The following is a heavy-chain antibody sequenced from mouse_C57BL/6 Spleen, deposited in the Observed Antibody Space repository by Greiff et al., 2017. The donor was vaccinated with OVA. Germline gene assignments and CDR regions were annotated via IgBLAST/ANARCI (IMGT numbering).Heavy chain of an antibody. D-gene: IGHD2-5*01. CDR2: IWGGGST. V-gene: IGHV2-9*01. CDR1: GFSLTSYG. Sequence: VQGVESGPGLVAPSQSLSITCTVSGFSLTSYGVDWVRQPPGKGLEWLGVIWGGGSTNYNSALMSRLSISKDNSKSQVFLKMTSLQTDDTAMYYCAKHLYSNEGYYYAMDYWGQGTSVTVSS. CDR3: AKHLYSNEGYYYAMDY. J-gene: IGHJ4*01.